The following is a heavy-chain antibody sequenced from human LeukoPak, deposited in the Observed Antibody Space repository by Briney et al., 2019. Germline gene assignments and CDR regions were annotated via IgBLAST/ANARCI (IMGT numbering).Heavy chain of an antibody. CDR3: ARGRDAFDI. CDR2: IYHSGST. CDR1: GYSISSGYY. J-gene: IGHJ3*02. V-gene: IGHV4-38-2*02. Sequence: SETLSLTCTVSGYSISSGYYWGWIRQPPGKGLEWIGSIYHSGSTYYNPSLKSRATISVDTSKNQFSLKLSFVTAADTAVYYCARGRDAFDIWGQGTMVTVSS.